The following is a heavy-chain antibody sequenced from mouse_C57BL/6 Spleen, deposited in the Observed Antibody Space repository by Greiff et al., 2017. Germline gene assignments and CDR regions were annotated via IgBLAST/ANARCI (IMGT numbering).Heavy chain of an antibody. D-gene: IGHD2-4*01. CDR3: ARGEYDYDADYAMDY. J-gene: IGHJ4*01. V-gene: IGHV1-55*01. CDR2: IYPGSGST. Sequence: QVQLQQPGAELVKPGASVKMSCKASGYTFTIYWITWVRQRPGQGLEWIGDIYPGSGSTNYNEKFKSKATLTVDTSSSTAYMQLRSLTSEDSAVYYCARGEYDYDADYAMDYWGQGTSVTVSS. CDR1: GYTFTIYW.